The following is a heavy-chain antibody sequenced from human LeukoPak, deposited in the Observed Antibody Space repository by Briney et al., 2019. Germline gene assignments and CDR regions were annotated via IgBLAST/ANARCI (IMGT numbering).Heavy chain of an antibody. J-gene: IGHJ5*02. Sequence: ASVKVSCKASGYTFTNYGVTWMRQAPGQGLEWMGWISAYNGNTNYAQKLQGRVTMTTDTSTSTAYMELRSLRSDDTAVYYCARALPTRYCSGGSCPGWFDPWGQGTLVTVSS. D-gene: IGHD2-15*01. CDR2: ISAYNGNT. CDR3: ARALPTRYCSGGSCPGWFDP. CDR1: GYTFTNYG. V-gene: IGHV1-18*01.